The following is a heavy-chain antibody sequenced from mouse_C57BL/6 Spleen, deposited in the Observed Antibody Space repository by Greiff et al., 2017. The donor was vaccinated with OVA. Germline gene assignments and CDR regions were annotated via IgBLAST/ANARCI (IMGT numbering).Heavy chain of an antibody. CDR2: IRLKSDNYAT. J-gene: IGHJ1*03. V-gene: IGHV6-3*01. Sequence: EVKLMESGGGLVQPGGSMKLSCVASGFTFSNYWMNWVRQSPEKGLEWVAQIRLKSDNYATHYAESVKGRFTISRDDSKSSVYLQMHNLRAEDTGIYYCTGGYFDVWGTGTTVTVSS. CDR1: GFTFSNYW. CDR3: TGGYFDV.